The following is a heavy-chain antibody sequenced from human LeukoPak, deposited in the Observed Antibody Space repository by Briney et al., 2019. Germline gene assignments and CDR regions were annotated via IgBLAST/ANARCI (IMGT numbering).Heavy chain of an antibody. Sequence: PSETLSLTRAVYGGSFSGYYWSWIRQPPGKGLEWIGEINHSGSTNYNPSLKSRVTISVDTSKNQFSLKLSSVTAADTAVYYCARGTAKFDPWGQGTLVTVSS. CDR2: INHSGST. V-gene: IGHV4-34*01. CDR3: ARGTAKFDP. J-gene: IGHJ5*02. D-gene: IGHD2-21*02. CDR1: GGSFSGYY.